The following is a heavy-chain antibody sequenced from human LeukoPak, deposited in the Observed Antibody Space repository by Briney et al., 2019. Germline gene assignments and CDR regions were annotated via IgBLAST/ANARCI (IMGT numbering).Heavy chain of an antibody. CDR1: GFIFSSYA. CDR3: TRDRGAMNDFDY. CDR2: TSNHGNDG. V-gene: IGHV3-30*01. J-gene: IGHJ4*02. Sequence: GGSLRLSCTDSGFIFSSYAMHWVRQSPGKGLEWVAVTSNHGNDGFYADSVKGRFTISRDNSKKTLYLQMDSLRPEDTGVYYCTRDRGAMNDFDYWGQGTLVTVSS. D-gene: IGHD2-2*01.